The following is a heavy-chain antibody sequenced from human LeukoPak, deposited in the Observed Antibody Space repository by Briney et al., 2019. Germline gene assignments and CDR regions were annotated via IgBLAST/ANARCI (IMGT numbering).Heavy chain of an antibody. CDR2: ISWNSGSI. Sequence: PGGSLRLSCAASGFTFDDYAMHWVRQAPGKGLEWVSGISWNSGSIGYADSVKGRFTISRGNAKNSLYLQMNSLRAEDTALYYCAKDNKNYDFWSGYADAFDIWGQGTMVTVSS. CDR1: GFTFDDYA. J-gene: IGHJ3*02. CDR3: AKDNKNYDFWSGYADAFDI. D-gene: IGHD3-3*01. V-gene: IGHV3-9*01.